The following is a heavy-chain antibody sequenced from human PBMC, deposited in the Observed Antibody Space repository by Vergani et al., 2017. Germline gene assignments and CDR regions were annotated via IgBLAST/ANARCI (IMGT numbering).Heavy chain of an antibody. Sequence: EVQLLESGGGLVQPGGSLRLSCAASGFTFSSYAMSWVRQAPGKGLEWVSAISGSGGSKYYADSVKGRFTISRDNSKNKLYLQMNSLRAEDTAVYYCANLDSSGLKAEYFQHWGQGTLVTVSS. CDR3: ANLDSSGLKAEYFQH. CDR2: ISGSGGSK. J-gene: IGHJ1*01. D-gene: IGHD3-22*01. CDR1: GFTFSSYA. V-gene: IGHV3-23*01.